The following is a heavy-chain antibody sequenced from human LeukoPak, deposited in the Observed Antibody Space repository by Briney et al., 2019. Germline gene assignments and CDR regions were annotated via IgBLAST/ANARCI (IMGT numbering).Heavy chain of an antibody. D-gene: IGHD3/OR15-3a*01. CDR2: ISASGETP. V-gene: IGHV3-23*01. Sequence: GGSLRLSCAASGFAFSNYAMSWVRQAPGKGPEWVSAISASGETPYYADSVKGRFSISRDNSYNTVHLQMNSLRAEDSALYYCATERFRSGLFDFWGQGTLVTVSS. CDR3: ATERFRSGLFDF. J-gene: IGHJ4*02. CDR1: GFAFSNYA.